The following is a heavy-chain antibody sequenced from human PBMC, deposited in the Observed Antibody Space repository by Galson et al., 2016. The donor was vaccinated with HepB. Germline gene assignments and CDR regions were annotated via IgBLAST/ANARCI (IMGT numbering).Heavy chain of an antibody. CDR1: GYTFSAYG. D-gene: IGHD2-15*01. V-gene: IGHV1-18*01. Sequence: SVKVSCKASGYTFSAYGTTWVRQAPGQGLEWMGWISVYNGNTNYAQRFRGRVTMTTDTSTSTAYMELWSLRFDDTAVYYCARDSDCSGGNCYFDSWGQGTLVTVS. CDR3: ARDSDCSGGNCYFDS. J-gene: IGHJ4*03. CDR2: ISVYNGNT.